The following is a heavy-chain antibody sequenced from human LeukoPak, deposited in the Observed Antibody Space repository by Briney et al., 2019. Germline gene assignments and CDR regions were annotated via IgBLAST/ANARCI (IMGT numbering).Heavy chain of an antibody. D-gene: IGHD5-12*01. J-gene: IGHJ4*02. Sequence: SETLSLTCSVSGGSISPYYWSWIRQPPGKGLEWIGYIYSSGSANYNPSLKSRVTISVDTSKNHLSLKLSSVTAADTAVYYCARMGGYSGYATHWGQGTLVTVSS. CDR3: ARMGGYSGYATH. V-gene: IGHV4-59*08. CDR1: GGSISPYY. CDR2: IYSSGSA.